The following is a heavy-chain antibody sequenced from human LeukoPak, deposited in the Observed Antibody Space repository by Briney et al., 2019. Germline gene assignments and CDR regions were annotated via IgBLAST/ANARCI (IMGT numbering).Heavy chain of an antibody. CDR1: GFTVSTSY. D-gene: IGHD3-10*01. V-gene: IGHV3-66*01. J-gene: IGHJ6*02. Sequence: GGSLRLSCLASGFTVSTSYMSWVRQAPGRGLEWVSVIYSGGNTYYADSVKGRFIISRDNSKNTLFLQMEALRGEDTAVYYCARDRRFGEPPHGMDVWGQGTTVTVSS. CDR3: ARDRRFGEPPHGMDV. CDR2: IYSGGNT.